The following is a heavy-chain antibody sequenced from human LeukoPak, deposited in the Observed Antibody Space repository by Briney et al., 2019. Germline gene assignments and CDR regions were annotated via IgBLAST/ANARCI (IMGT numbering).Heavy chain of an antibody. J-gene: IGHJ3*02. Sequence: GASVKVSCKASGGTFSSYGISWVRQAPGQGLEWMGWISPNNGGTNYAQKFQGRVTMTRDTSISTAYMELTSLRSDDTAVYYCARIRDGYNDAYDIWGQGTLVTVTS. D-gene: IGHD5-24*01. CDR2: ISPNNGGT. V-gene: IGHV1-2*02. CDR3: ARIRDGYNDAYDI. CDR1: GGTFSSYG.